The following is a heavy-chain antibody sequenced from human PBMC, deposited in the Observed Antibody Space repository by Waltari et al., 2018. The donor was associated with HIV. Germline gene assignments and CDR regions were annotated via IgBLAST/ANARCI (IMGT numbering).Heavy chain of an antibody. Sequence: QMQLVQSGPEVKKPGTSVKVSCKASGFTFTSSAVQWVRQARGQRLEGIGWIVVGSGNTNYAQKFQERGTITRDMSTSTAYMELSSLRSEDTAVYYCAAEGYSSGWTFDYWGQGTLVTVSS. D-gene: IGHD6-19*01. CDR3: AAEGYSSGWTFDY. J-gene: IGHJ4*02. V-gene: IGHV1-58*01. CDR2: IVVGSGNT. CDR1: GFTFTSSA.